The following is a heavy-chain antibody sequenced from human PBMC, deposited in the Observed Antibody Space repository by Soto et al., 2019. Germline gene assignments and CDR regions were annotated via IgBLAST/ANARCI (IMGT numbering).Heavy chain of an antibody. CDR1: GFTFSSYG. D-gene: IGHD3-3*01. Sequence: GGSLRLSCAASGFTFSSYGMSWVRQAPGRGLEWVSGVSYSVDDTYYADSVKGRFTISRDNSKNTLYLQLNSLRAEDTAIYYCAKGAGYYDFPLWGQGTLVTVSS. CDR2: VSYSVDDT. V-gene: IGHV3-23*01. CDR3: AKGAGYYDFPL. J-gene: IGHJ4*02.